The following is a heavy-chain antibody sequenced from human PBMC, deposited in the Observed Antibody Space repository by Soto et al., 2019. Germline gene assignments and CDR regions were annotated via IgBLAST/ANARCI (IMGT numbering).Heavy chain of an antibody. V-gene: IGHV1-3*01. CDR3: GRDPFVDFYPIDF. D-gene: IGHD3-3*01. Sequence: QVQLVQSGAELKKTGASMKLSCQASGFAFSTYYFHWLRRAPGRGLEWIGWISGYNGNTKYAENSEQRVPISGEAAATRVYGELFGFVSEDCAIYFCGRDPFVDFYPIDFGGQGPLVTVSA. J-gene: IGHJ4*02. CDR2: ISGYNGNT. CDR1: GFAFSTYY.